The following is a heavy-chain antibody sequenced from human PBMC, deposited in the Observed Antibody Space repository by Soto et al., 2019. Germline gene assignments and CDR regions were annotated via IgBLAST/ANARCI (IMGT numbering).Heavy chain of an antibody. V-gene: IGHV3-21*04. J-gene: IGHJ5*02. CDR1: GFPFSAYN. CDR2: ITSKTGQI. CDR3: AKDGNPIPYLTGYYRLGWFDP. Sequence: GGSLRLSCTGSGFPFSAYNMNWVRQVPGKGPEWSSSITSKTGQIYYAESVKGRFTISRDNAKNSLYLEMNRLGAEDTAVYYCAKDGNPIPYLTGYYRLGWFDPWGQGTLVTVSS. D-gene: IGHD3-9*01.